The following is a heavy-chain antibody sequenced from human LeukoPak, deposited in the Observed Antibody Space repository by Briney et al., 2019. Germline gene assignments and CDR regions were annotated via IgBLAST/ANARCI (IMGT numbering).Heavy chain of an antibody. V-gene: IGHV4-34*01. CDR1: GGPFSGYY. D-gene: IGHD3-22*01. CDR2: INHSGST. Sequence: SETLSLTCAVYGGPFSGYYWSWIRQPPGKGLEWIGEINHSGSTNYNPSLKSRVTISVDTSKNQFSLKLSSVTAADTAVYYCARVPTYYYDSSGYYSYYYGMDVWGPGTTVTVSS. J-gene: IGHJ6*02. CDR3: ARVPTYYYDSSGYYSYYYGMDV.